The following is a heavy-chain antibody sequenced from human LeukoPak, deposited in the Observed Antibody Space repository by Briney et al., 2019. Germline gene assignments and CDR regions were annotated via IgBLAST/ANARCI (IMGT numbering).Heavy chain of an antibody. CDR3: AKQAAADSY. Sequence: PGGSLRLSCAASGFTFSSYSMNWVRQAPGKGLEYVSYISSGSGTIYYADSVKGRFTISRDNAKNSLYLQMNSLSAEDTAVYYCAKQAAADSYWGQGTLVTVSS. CDR1: GFTFSSYS. V-gene: IGHV3-48*04. J-gene: IGHJ4*02. CDR2: ISSGSGTI. D-gene: IGHD6-13*01.